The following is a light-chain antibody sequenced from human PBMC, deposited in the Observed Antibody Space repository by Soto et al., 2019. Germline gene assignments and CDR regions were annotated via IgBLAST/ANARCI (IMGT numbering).Light chain of an antibody. J-gene: IGLJ3*02. Sequence: QSVLTQPASVSGSPGQSITISCTGTISDVGSYDLVSWYQQHPGKAPKLMTYEGSKRPSGVSSRFSGSKSGNTASLTISGLQAEDEADYYCCSYAGSSTSWVFGGGTKLTVL. CDR1: ISDVGSYDL. CDR3: CSYAGSSTSWV. CDR2: EGS. V-gene: IGLV2-23*01.